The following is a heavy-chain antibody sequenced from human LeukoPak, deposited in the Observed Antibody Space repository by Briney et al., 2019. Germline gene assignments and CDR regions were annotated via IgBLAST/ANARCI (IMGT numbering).Heavy chain of an antibody. CDR2: MNPNSGNT. J-gene: IGHJ4*02. CDR1: GYTYTSYD. CDR3: ARPRTYYYDTSGPRQPFDS. Sequence: GASVKVSCKASGYTYTSYDINWVRQATGQGLEWMGWMNPNSGNTGYAQKFQGRVTMTRDTSISTAYMELSRLKSDDTAVYYCARPRTYYYDTSGPRQPFDSWGQGTLVTVSS. V-gene: IGHV1-8*01. D-gene: IGHD3-22*01.